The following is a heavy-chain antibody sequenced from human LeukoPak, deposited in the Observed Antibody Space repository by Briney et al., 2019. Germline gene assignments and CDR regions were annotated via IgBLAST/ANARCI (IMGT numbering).Heavy chain of an antibody. CDR1: GGSFSGYY. D-gene: IGHD3-22*01. V-gene: IGHV4-34*01. J-gene: IGHJ6*02. CDR2: INHSGST. CDR3: ARLMAYYYDSSGYYYGDYYYGMDV. Sequence: SETLSLTCAVYGGSFSGYYWSWIRQPPGKGLEWIGEINHSGSTNYNPSLKSRVTISVDTSKNQFSLKLSSVTAADTAVYYCARLMAYYYDSSGYYYGDYYYGMDVWGQGTTVTVSS.